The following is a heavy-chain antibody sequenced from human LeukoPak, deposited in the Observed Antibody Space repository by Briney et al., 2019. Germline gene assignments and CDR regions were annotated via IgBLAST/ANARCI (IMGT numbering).Heavy chain of an antibody. D-gene: IGHD6-13*01. Sequence: ASVKVSCKASGYTFTSYDINWVRQATGQGLEWMGWMNPNSGNTGYAQRFQGRVTMTTDTSTSTAYMELRSLRSDDTAVYYCARDMGGTAKVIDYWGQGTLVTVSS. CDR1: GYTFTSYD. V-gene: IGHV1-8*01. J-gene: IGHJ4*02. CDR2: MNPNSGNT. CDR3: ARDMGGTAKVIDY.